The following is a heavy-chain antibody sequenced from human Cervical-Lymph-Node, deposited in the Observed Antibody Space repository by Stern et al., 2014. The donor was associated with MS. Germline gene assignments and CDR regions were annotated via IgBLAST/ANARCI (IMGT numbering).Heavy chain of an antibody. Sequence: QVQLQESGPGLVKPAETLTLTCTVSGDSISTPIWNWIRQPPGKGLEWIGYVTYIGDTNYNPSLKSRITMSRDRTKNQYSLKLNSVTAADTADYYCANSPSSVWSYCFDYWSQGTLVTVSS. J-gene: IGHJ4*02. D-gene: IGHD6-19*01. CDR3: ANSPSSVWSYCFDY. CDR1: GDSISTPI. V-gene: IGHV4-59*11. CDR2: VTYIGDT.